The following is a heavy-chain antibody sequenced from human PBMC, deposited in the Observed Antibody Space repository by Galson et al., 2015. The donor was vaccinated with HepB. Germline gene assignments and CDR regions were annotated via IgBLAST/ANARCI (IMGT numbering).Heavy chain of an antibody. Sequence: SVKVSCKASGYTFTSYGTSWVRQAPGQGLEWMGWISAYNGNTNYAQKLQGRVTMTTDTSTSTAYMELRSLRSDDTAVYYCARVPKYGSGSPPFDYWGQGTLVTVSS. D-gene: IGHD3-10*01. CDR2: ISAYNGNT. CDR1: GYTFTSYG. J-gene: IGHJ4*02. CDR3: ARVPKYGSGSPPFDY. V-gene: IGHV1-18*01.